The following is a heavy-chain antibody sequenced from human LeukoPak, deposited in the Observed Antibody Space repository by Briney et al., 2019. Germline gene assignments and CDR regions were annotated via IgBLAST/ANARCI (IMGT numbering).Heavy chain of an antibody. CDR3: ARTRKNYYDSSGLFDY. Sequence: GGSLRLSCAASGFTFSTYTMHWVRQAPGKGLEWVAFISYDGTDKYYADSVKGRFTISRDNAKNSLFLQMKSLRAEDTAVYYCARTRKNYYDSSGLFDYWGQGTLVTVSS. CDR2: ISYDGTDK. CDR1: GFTFSTYT. J-gene: IGHJ4*02. D-gene: IGHD3-22*01. V-gene: IGHV3-30*07.